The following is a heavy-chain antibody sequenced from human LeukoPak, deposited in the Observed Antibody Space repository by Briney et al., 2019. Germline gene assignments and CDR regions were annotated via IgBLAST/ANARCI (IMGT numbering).Heavy chain of an antibody. CDR1: GDSVSSNSAA. D-gene: IGHD6-19*01. J-gene: IGHJ6*02. Sequence: SQTLSLTCDISGDSVSSNSAAWHWIRQSPSRGLEWLGRTYYRSKWYNDYAVSVKSRIIINPDTSKNQFSLQLNSVTPEDTAVYYCARQYSSGWSYYYGLDVWGQGTTVTVSS. V-gene: IGHV6-1*01. CDR3: ARQYSSGWSYYYGLDV. CDR2: TYYRSKWYN.